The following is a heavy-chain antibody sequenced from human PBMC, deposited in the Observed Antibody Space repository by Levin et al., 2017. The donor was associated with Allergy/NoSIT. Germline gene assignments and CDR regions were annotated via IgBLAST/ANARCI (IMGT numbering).Heavy chain of an antibody. CDR2: INHSGST. J-gene: IGHJ4*02. CDR3: ARLSLGYCSSTSCYPSYSQSFDY. Sequence: SQTLSLTCAVYGGSFSGSYWSWIRQPPGKGLEWIGEINHSGSTNYNPSLKSRVTISVDTSKNQFSLKLSSVTAADTAVYYCARLSLGYCSSTSCYPSYSQSFDYWGQGTLVTVSS. V-gene: IGHV4-34*01. D-gene: IGHD2-2*01. CDR1: GGSFSGSY.